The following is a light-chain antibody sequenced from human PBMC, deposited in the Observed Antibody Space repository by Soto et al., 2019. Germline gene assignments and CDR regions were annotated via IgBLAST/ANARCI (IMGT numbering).Light chain of an antibody. CDR1: TSDVGGYNH. CDR2: DVN. J-gene: IGLJ2*01. Sequence: QSALIQPASVSGSSGQSITISCTGTTSDVGGYNHVSWFQQHPGKVPKLMIYDVNNRPSGVSNRFSGSKSGNTASLTISGLQAEDEADYYCSSYTNTNTLVFGGGTQLTVL. V-gene: IGLV2-14*01. CDR3: SSYTNTNTLV.